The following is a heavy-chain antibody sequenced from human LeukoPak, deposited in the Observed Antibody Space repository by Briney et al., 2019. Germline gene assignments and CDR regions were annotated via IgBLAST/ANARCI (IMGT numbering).Heavy chain of an antibody. CDR3: ARHLNYYLDY. V-gene: IGHV3-74*01. Sequence: GGSLRLSCAASGFTFSTYWMHWVRQAPGKGLVWVSRISSDGSITGYADSVKGRFTISRDNAKNTLYQQMNSLRAEDTAVYYCARHLNYYLDYWGQGTLVTVSS. D-gene: IGHD3-10*01. CDR2: ISSDGSIT. CDR1: GFTFSTYW. J-gene: IGHJ4*02.